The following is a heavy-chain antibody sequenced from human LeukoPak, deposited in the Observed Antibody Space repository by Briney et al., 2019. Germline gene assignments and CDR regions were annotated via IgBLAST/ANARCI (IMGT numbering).Heavy chain of an antibody. CDR3: AKGVRMTADNYYDSSGYYYYYYGMDV. J-gene: IGHJ6*02. Sequence: GRSLRLSCAASGFTFDDYAMYWVRQAPGKGLEWVSGISWNSGSIGYADSVKGRFTISRDNAKNSLYLQMNSLRAEDTALYYYAKGVRMTADNYYDSSGYYYYYYGMDVWGQGTTVTVSS. CDR1: GFTFDDYA. D-gene: IGHD3-22*01. V-gene: IGHV3-9*01. CDR2: ISWNSGSI.